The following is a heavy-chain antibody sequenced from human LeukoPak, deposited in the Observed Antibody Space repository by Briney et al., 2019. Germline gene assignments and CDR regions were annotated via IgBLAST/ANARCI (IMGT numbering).Heavy chain of an antibody. Sequence: PGGSLRLSCAASGFSVIDAWMNWVRQAPGKGLQWVGRIKKKGDGGEIDYAAPVKGRFFISRDESTNTLYVQMNSLKTEDTAVYYCASPQRFGELFFYYWGQGTLVTVSS. CDR3: ASPQRFGELFFYY. CDR1: GFSVIDAW. V-gene: IGHV3-15*07. D-gene: IGHD3-10*01. CDR2: IKKKGDGGEI. J-gene: IGHJ4*02.